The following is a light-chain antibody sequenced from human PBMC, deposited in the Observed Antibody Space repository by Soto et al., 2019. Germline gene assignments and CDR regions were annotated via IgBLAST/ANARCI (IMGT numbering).Light chain of an antibody. J-gene: IGLJ2*01. CDR2: EVS. Sequence: QSALTQPASVSGSPGQSITISCTGTSSDVGGYNYVSWYQQHPGKAPKLMIYEVSNRPSGVSNRVSGSKSGNTASLTISGLQAEDEADYYCSSYTSRSTVAFGGGTKLTVL. V-gene: IGLV2-14*01. CDR1: SSDVGGYNY. CDR3: SSYTSRSTVA.